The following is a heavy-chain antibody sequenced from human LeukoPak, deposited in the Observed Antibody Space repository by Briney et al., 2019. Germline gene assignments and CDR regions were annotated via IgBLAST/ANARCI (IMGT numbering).Heavy chain of an antibody. CDR1: GFTVSSNY. V-gene: IGHV3-66*01. CDR2: IYSGGST. J-gene: IGHJ1*01. Sequence: GGSLRLSCAASGFTVSSNYMSWVRQAPRKGLEWVSVIYSGGSTYYADSVKGRFTISRDNSKNTLYLQMNSLRAEDTAVYYCARDTRITMIGWYFQHWGQGTLATVSS. D-gene: IGHD3-22*01. CDR3: ARDTRITMIGWYFQH.